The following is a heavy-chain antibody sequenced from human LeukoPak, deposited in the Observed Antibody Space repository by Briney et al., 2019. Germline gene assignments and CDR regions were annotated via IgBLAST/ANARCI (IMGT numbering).Heavy chain of an antibody. J-gene: IGHJ4*02. CDR2: IIPIFGTA. Sequence: SVKVSCKASGGTFSSYAISWVRQAPGQGLEWMGGIIPIFGTASYAQKFQGRVTITADKSTSTAYMELSSLRSEDTAVYYCARGGFGEFKIWGPVDYWGQGTLVTVSS. CDR3: ARGGFGEFKIWGPVDY. CDR1: GGTFSSYA. D-gene: IGHD3-10*01. V-gene: IGHV1-69*06.